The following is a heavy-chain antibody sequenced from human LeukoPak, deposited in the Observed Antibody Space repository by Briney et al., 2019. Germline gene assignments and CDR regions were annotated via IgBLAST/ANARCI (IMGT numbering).Heavy chain of an antibody. CDR1: GFTFSSYW. Sequence: GGSLRLSCAASGFTFSSYWMHWVRQAPGKGLVWVSRINSDGSSTSYADSVKGRFTISRDNAKNTLYLQMNSLRAEDTAVYYCARSGAKHNWFDPWSQGTLVTVSS. D-gene: IGHD2-15*01. CDR3: ARSGAKHNWFDP. J-gene: IGHJ5*02. V-gene: IGHV3-74*01. CDR2: INSDGSST.